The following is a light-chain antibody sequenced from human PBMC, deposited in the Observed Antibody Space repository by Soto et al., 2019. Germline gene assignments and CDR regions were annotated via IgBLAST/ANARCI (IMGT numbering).Light chain of an antibody. CDR3: QQVKSYPIT. Sequence: DIQLTQSPSFLSASVGDIVTITCRASQGISSSLAWYQQKPGKAPKLLIYAASTLQSGVPSRFSGSGSGTEFTLTISTLQPEDFATYYCQQVKSYPITFGQGTRLEIK. J-gene: IGKJ5*01. CDR2: AAS. V-gene: IGKV1-9*01. CDR1: QGISSS.